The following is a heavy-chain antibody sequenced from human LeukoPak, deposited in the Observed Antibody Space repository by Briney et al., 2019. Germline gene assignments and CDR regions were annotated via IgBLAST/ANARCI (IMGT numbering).Heavy chain of an antibody. J-gene: IGHJ4*02. V-gene: IGHV3-21*01. CDR2: ISSSSSYI. D-gene: IGHD3-22*01. CDR3: ARAVNYYDSSGYQY. Sequence: GGSLRLSCAASGFTFSSYSMNWVRQAPGKGLEWVSSISSSSSYIYYADSVKGRFTISRDNAKNSRYLQMNSLRAEDTAVYYCARAVNYYDSSGYQYWGQGTLVTVSS. CDR1: GFTFSSYS.